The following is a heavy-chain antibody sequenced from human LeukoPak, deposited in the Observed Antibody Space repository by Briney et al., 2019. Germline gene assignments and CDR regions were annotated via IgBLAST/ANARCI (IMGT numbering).Heavy chain of an antibody. J-gene: IGHJ4*02. Sequence: GGSLGLSCAASGFTFSSYAFHWVRQAPGQGLEWVAVISYEGTNKYYADSVKGRFTISRDDSKNTVYLQMNSLRSEDTAVYYCARDQLAFSGYDTLFDYWGQGTLVTVSS. V-gene: IGHV3-30*04. CDR2: ISYEGTNK. D-gene: IGHD5-12*01. CDR1: GFTFSSYA. CDR3: ARDQLAFSGYDTLFDY.